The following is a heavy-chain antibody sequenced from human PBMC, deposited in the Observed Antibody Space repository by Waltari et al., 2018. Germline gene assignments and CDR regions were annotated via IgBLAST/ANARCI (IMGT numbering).Heavy chain of an antibody. CDR3: AREYCGGECRLFDF. D-gene: IGHD2-21*01. CDR2: INPNGVAT. V-gene: IGHV1-2*02. CDR1: RDAITETY. Sequence: LLEQSGTEVMKPGASLKVSCKISRDAITETYIHWVRQATGQGLEWMGLINPNGVATHKAQTCRVTITVTWDTSIITSYMEIRVLRSADTATYCCAREYCGGECRLFDFWGQGTRVIVSS. J-gene: IGHJ4*02.